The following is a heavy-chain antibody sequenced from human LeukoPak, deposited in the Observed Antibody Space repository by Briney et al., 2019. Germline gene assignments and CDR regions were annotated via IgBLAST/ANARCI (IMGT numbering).Heavy chain of an antibody. CDR2: LSFDGAHK. J-gene: IGHJ4*02. D-gene: IGHD3-16*01. V-gene: IGHV3-30*04. CDR3: VRAWAGGLDY. Sequence: PGGSLRLSCAASGFTFRHYAVHWVRQAPGRGLEWVAVLSFDGAHKYYAESVKGRFTISKDNSNNTLFLQMDSLRLEDTALYYCVRAWAGGLDYWGQGTLVTVSS. CDR1: GFTFRHYA.